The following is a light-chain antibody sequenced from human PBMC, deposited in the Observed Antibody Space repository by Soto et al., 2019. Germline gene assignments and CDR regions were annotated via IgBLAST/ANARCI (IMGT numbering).Light chain of an antibody. V-gene: IGKV3-11*01. CDR2: DDS. J-gene: IGKJ1*01. Sequence: EIVLTQSPATLSLSPGERATLSCRASQSVSSYLAWYQQKPGQAPRLLIYDDSNRATGIPARFSGSGSGTDFTLTISSLQPEECAVDYCQQRSNWPRTFGQGTKVEIK. CDR3: QQRSNWPRT. CDR1: QSVSSY.